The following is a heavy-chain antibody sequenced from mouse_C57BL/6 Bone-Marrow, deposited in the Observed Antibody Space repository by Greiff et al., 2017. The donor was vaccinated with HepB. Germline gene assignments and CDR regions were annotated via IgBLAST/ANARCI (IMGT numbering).Heavy chain of an antibody. V-gene: IGHV1-4*01. CDR1: GYTFTSYT. J-gene: IGHJ3*01. Sequence: QVQLQQSGAELARPGASVKMSCKASGYTFTSYTMHWVKQRPGQGLEWIGYINPSSGYTKYNQKFKDKATLTADKSSSTAYMQLSRLTSADSAVYYCARVDDGYDEPSAYWGQGTLVTVSA. D-gene: IGHD2-2*01. CDR3: ARVDDGYDEPSAY. CDR2: INPSSGYT.